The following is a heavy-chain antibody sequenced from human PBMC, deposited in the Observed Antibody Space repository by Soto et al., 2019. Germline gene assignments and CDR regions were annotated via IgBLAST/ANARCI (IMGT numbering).Heavy chain of an antibody. V-gene: IGHV2-5*01. J-gene: IGHJ4*02. CDR3: AYRVGSRGSFDY. CDR1: GFSLTTSGVS. D-gene: IGHD6-25*01. Sequence: QITLKQSGPTLVKPTQTLTLTCTFSGFSLTTSGVSVGWIRQPPGKPLEWLASIYWNDDKRYSPSLKSRLTLTKDNSKKQVVLTMTNMDPVDTATYYCAYRVGSRGSFDYWGQGTLVTVSS. CDR2: IYWNDDK.